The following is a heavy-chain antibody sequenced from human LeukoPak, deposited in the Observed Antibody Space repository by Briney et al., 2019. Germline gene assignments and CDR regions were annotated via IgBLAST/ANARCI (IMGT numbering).Heavy chain of an antibody. D-gene: IGHD3-3*01. V-gene: IGHV4-59*01. CDR2: IYYSGST. J-gene: IGHJ3*02. CDR3: ARATYYDFWSGYYTDDAFDI. Sequence: TSETLSLTCTVSGGSISSYYWSWIRQPPGKGLEWIGYIYYSGSTNYNPSLKSRVTISVDTSKNQFSLKLSSVTAADTAVYYCARATYYDFWSGYYTDDAFDIWGQGTMVTVSS. CDR1: GGSISSYY.